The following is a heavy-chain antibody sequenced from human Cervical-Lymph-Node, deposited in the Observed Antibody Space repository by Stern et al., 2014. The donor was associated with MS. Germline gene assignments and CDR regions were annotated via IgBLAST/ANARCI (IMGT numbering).Heavy chain of an antibody. CDR1: GGSISSYY. V-gene: IGHV4-59*01. CDR3: ARAGSGGHFDY. J-gene: IGHJ4*02. D-gene: IGHD2-15*01. Sequence: QVQLQESAPGLVKPSETLSLTCTVSGGSISSYYWSWIRQPPGKGLEWIGYIYYSGSTNYNPSLKSRVTISVDTSKNQFSLKLSSVTAADTAVYYCARAGSGGHFDYWGQGTLVTVSS. CDR2: IYYSGST.